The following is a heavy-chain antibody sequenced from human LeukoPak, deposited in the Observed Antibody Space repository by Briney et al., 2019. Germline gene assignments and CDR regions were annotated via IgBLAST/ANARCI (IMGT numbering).Heavy chain of an antibody. CDR1: DGSIDSRSYY. J-gene: IGHJ4*02. CDR3: ARPRSTHSSNS. D-gene: IGHD6-13*01. V-gene: IGHV4-39*01. Sequence: SGTLSLTCTVSDGSIDSRSYYRGWIRQPPGKGLEWIGSIYSSGSTYYNPSLKSRVTISVDTSKNQFSLRLSSVTAADTAVYYCARPRSTHSSNSWGQGTLVTVSS. CDR2: IYSSGST.